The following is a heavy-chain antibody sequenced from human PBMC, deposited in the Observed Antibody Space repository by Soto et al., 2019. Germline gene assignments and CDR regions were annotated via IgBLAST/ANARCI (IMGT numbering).Heavy chain of an antibody. J-gene: IGHJ6*02. CDR1: GFTLSNSW. Sequence: VQLVESGGGLVQPGGSLRLSCRASGFTLSNSWMHWVRHAPGKGLVWVSRLNNDGTNTAYADSVKGRFTISRDSAKNTLYMQMNFLRVEDTGVYFCARDEGGPDVWGQGTTVTVSS. CDR2: LNNDGTNT. V-gene: IGHV3-74*01. CDR3: ARDEGGPDV.